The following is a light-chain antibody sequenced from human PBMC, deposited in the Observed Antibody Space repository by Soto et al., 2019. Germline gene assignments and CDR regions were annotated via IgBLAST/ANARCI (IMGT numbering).Light chain of an antibody. CDR2: GAS. J-gene: IGKJ5*01. CDR3: QQRSNLPPT. Sequence: EIVLTQSPATLSSSPGERATLSCRASQSVSSYLAWYQQKPGQAPRLLISGASSRATGIPDRFSGSGSGTDFTLTISSLEPEDFAVYYCQQRSNLPPTFGQGTRLEIK. V-gene: IGKV3-11*01. CDR1: QSVSSY.